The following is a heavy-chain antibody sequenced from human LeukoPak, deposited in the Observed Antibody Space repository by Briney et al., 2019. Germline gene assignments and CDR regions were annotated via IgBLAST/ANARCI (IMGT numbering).Heavy chain of an antibody. J-gene: IGHJ4*02. D-gene: IGHD5-24*01. CDR3: ARNEAEDGYNEKTFHY. CDR1: GDSISSSGNF. CDR2: TYYSRNT. V-gene: IGHV4-39*01. Sequence: SETLSLTCTVSGDSISSSGNFWGWVRQPPGRGLEWIASTYYSRNTYYNPSLKSRVTISVDTSKNQFSLKLSSVTAADTAVYYCARNEAEDGYNEKTFHYWGQGTLVTVSS.